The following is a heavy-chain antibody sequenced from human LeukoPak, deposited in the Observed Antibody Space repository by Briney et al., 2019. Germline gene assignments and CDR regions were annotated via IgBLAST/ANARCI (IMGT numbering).Heavy chain of an antibody. D-gene: IGHD6-6*01. J-gene: IGHJ4*02. V-gene: IGHV3-33*06. Sequence: PGRSLRLSCAASGYTFSSYGMYWVRQAPGKGLEWVAVIWYDGSNKYYADSVKGRFTISRDNSKNTLYLQMNSLRAEDTAVYYCAKAAPSIAARLSYFDYWGQGTLVTVSS. CDR3: AKAAPSIAARLSYFDY. CDR2: IWYDGSNK. CDR1: GYTFSSYG.